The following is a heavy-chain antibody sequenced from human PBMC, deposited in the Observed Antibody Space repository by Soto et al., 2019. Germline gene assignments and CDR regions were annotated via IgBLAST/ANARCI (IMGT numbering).Heavy chain of an antibody. CDR3: ARAGGYDFDFDY. CDR2: IYYSGST. V-gene: IGHV4-30-4*01. J-gene: IGHJ4*02. D-gene: IGHD5-12*01. Sequence: SETLSLTCTVSGGSISSGDYYWSWIRQPPGKGLEWIGYIYYSGSTYYNPSLKSRVTISVDTSKNQFSLKLSSVTAADTAVYYCARAGGYDFDFDYWGQGTLVTVS. CDR1: GGSISSGDYY.